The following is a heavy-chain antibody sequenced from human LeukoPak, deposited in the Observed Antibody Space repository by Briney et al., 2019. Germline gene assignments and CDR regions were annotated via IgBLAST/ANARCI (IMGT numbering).Heavy chain of an antibody. V-gene: IGHV1-8*02. D-gene: IGHD2/OR15-2a*01. CDR1: GYTFTSYG. J-gene: IGHJ5*02. Sequence: ASVKVSCKASGYTFTSYGISWVRQATGQGLEWMGWMNPNSGNTGYAQKFQGRVTMTRNTSISTAYMELSSLRSEDTAVYYCARLPQELGVLPFDPWGQGTLVTVSS. CDR3: ARLPQELGVLPFDP. CDR2: MNPNSGNT.